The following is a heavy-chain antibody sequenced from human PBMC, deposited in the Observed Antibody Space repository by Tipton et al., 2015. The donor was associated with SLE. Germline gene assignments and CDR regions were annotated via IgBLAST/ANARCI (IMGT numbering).Heavy chain of an antibody. V-gene: IGHV4-59*01. CDR1: GGSISSYY. Sequence: TLSLTCTVSGGSISSYYWSWIRQPPGKGLEWIGYIYYSGSTNYNPSLKSRVTTSVDTSKNQFSLKLSSVTAADTAVYYCAGGQLERRRFDYWGQGTLVTVSS. CDR2: IYYSGST. J-gene: IGHJ4*02. D-gene: IGHD1-1*01. CDR3: AGGQLERRRFDY.